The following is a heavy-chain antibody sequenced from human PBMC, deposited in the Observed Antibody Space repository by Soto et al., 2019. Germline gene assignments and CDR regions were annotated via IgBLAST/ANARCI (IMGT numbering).Heavy chain of an antibody. J-gene: IGHJ6*02. D-gene: IGHD3-10*01. Sequence: GGSLRLSCAASGFTFSSYGMHWVRQAPGKGLEWVAVIWYDGSNKYYADSVKGRFTISRDNSKNTLYLQMNSLRAEDTAVYYCARQERGSFSSYYGSGSYYNDGMDVWGQGTTVTVSS. CDR3: ARQERGSFSSYYGSGSYYNDGMDV. CDR1: GFTFSSYG. CDR2: IWYDGSNK. V-gene: IGHV3-33*01.